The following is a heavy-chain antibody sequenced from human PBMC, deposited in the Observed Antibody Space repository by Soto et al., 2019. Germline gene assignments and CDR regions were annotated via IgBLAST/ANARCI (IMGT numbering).Heavy chain of an antibody. V-gene: IGHV2-5*01. CDR1: GFSLSTSGVG. Sequence: SGPTLVNPTQTLTLTCTFSGFSLSTSGVGVGWIRQPSGKALEWLALIYWNDDKRYNPTLKSRLTITTDTSKNQVVLTMTNMDPVDTAIYYCEHRRHWLEHGEWFDPWGQGTLVTVSS. CDR3: EHRRHWLEHGEWFDP. CDR2: IYWNDDK. J-gene: IGHJ5*02. D-gene: IGHD6-19*01.